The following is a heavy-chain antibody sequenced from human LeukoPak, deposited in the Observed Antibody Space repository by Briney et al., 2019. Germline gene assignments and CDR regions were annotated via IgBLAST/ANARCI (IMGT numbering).Heavy chain of an antibody. Sequence: ETLSLTCTVSGGSISSSSYYWGWVRQAPGKGLEWVSAISGSGGSTYYADSVKGRFTISRDNSKNTLYLQMNSLRAEDTAVYYCAKDRYYDILTGQNWFDPWGQGTLVTVSS. CDR3: AKDRYYDILTGQNWFDP. D-gene: IGHD3-9*01. CDR2: ISGSGGST. J-gene: IGHJ5*02. CDR1: GGSISSSSYY. V-gene: IGHV3-23*01.